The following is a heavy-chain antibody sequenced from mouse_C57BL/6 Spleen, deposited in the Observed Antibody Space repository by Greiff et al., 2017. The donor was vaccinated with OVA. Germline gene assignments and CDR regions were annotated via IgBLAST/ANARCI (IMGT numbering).Heavy chain of an antibody. CDR3: ARALITTVVARGWYFDG. V-gene: IGHV1-82*01. CDR1: GYAFSSSW. CDR2: IYPGDGDT. D-gene: IGHD1-1*01. J-gene: IGHJ1*03. Sequence: VKLMESGPELVKPGASVKISCKASGYAFSSSWMNWVKQRPGKGLEWIGRIYPGDGDTNYNGQFKGKATMTADKSSSTAYMQLSSLTSEDSAVYFCARALITTVVARGWYFDGWGTGTTVTVSS.